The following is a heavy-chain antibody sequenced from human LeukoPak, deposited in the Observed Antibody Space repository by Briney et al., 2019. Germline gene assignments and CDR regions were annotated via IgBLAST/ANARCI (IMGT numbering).Heavy chain of an antibody. J-gene: IGHJ4*02. CDR3: ARLGPGGHGEFDY. CDR2: IYITRGT. D-gene: IGHD3-10*01. Sequence: SETLSLTCTVSGVSISGYYWSWIRQPAGKGLEWMGRIYITRGTNYNPSLKSRVTISVDTSKTQFSLRLTSVTPADTAVYYCARLGPGGHGEFDYWGQGSLVTVSS. CDR1: GVSISGYY. V-gene: IGHV4-4*07.